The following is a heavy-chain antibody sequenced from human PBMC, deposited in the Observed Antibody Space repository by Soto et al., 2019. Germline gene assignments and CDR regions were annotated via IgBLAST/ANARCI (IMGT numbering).Heavy chain of an antibody. CDR1: GGSISNYY. Sequence: SETLSLTCTVSGGSISNYYWSWIRQPPGKGLEWIGYISSSGSTNYNPSLKSRVTISVDTSKNQFSLDLSSVTAADTAVYYCATMGTPVTGLYYFDYWGQGTLVTVSS. J-gene: IGHJ4*02. D-gene: IGHD4-17*01. CDR3: ATMGTPVTGLYYFDY. V-gene: IGHV4-59*08. CDR2: ISSSGST.